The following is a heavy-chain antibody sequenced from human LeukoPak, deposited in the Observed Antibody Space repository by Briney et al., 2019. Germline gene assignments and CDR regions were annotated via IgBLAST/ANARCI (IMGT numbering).Heavy chain of an antibody. Sequence: SGPTLVNPTQTLTLTCTFSGFSLSTSGMCVSWIRQPPGKALEWLARIDWDDDKYYSTSLKTRLTISKDTSKNQVVLTVTNMDPVDTATYFCARIRITGTTAIDWGQGTLVTVSS. D-gene: IGHD1-20*01. CDR3: ARIRITGTTAID. CDR1: GFSLSTSGMC. V-gene: IGHV2-70*11. CDR2: IDWDDDK. J-gene: IGHJ4*02.